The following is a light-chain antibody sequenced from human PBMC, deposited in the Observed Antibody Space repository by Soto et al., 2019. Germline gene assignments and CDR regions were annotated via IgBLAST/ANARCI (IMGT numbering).Light chain of an antibody. J-gene: IGKJ4*01. Sequence: EIVLTQSPATLSLSPGERATLSCRASQSVGKFLAWYQQKPGQAPRLVIYDTSDRASGIPLRFSGSGSGTDFTLTISSLEPEDFAVYYCQQRSDRPPLTFGGGTKLEIK. CDR2: DTS. CDR3: QQRSDRPPLT. V-gene: IGKV3-11*01. CDR1: QSVGKF.